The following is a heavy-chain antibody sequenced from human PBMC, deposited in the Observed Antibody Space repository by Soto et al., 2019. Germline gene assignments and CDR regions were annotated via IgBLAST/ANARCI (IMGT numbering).Heavy chain of an antibody. CDR1: GFTFSSCA. Sequence: SLRLSCAASGFTFSSCAMGWVRQAPGKGLEWVSAISGSGGSTYYADSVKGRFTISRDNAKNSLYLQMNSLRAEDTAVYYCAREFVAAAGRGFDYWGQGTLVTVSS. CDR3: AREFVAAAGRGFDY. V-gene: IGHV3-23*01. CDR2: ISGSGGST. J-gene: IGHJ4*02. D-gene: IGHD6-13*01.